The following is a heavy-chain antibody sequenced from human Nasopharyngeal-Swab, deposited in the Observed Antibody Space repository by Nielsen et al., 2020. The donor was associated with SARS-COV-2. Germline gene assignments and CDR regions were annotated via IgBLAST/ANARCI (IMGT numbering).Heavy chain of an antibody. CDR3: ARVPWKDVAV. CDR2: ITPSGGAT. CDR1: GFTFSHYF. Sequence: ASVKVSCKASGFTFSHYFMHWVRQAPGQGLEWMGVITPSGGATNYARKFRGRVTMTRDPSTSTVYLDLSSLKSEDTAVYFCARVPWKDVAVWGQGTLVTVSS. V-gene: IGHV1-46*01. D-gene: IGHD1-1*01. J-gene: IGHJ4*02.